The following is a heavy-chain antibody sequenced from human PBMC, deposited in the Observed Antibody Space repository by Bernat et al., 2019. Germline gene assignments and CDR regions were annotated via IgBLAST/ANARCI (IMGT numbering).Heavy chain of an antibody. Sequence: EVQLVESGGGLVQPGGSLRLSCVGSGFTFSSHAMTWVRQAPGTGLEWVSGISGSGYSTYYPDSVKGRFTISRDNSKNTLYLQMNTLRAEDTAVYYCARDRGGDSSPYYYGFDVWGQGTTVTVSS. CDR3: ARDRGGDSSPYYYGFDV. CDR1: GFTFSSHA. CDR2: ISGSGYST. J-gene: IGHJ6*02. D-gene: IGHD2-21*02. V-gene: IGHV3-23*04.